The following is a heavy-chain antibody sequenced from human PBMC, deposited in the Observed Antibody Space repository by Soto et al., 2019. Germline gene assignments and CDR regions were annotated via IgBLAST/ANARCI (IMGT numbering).Heavy chain of an antibody. CDR3: ARDLTFRWELLGWFDT. CDR1: GYSISSGYY. V-gene: IGHV4-38-2*02. D-gene: IGHD1-26*01. J-gene: IGHJ5*02. Sequence: PSETLSLTCAVSGYSISSGYYWGWIRQPPGKGLEWIGSIYHSGSTYYNPSLKSRVTISVDTSKNQFSLKLSSVTAADTAGYYCARDLTFRWELLGWFDTWGQGTPVTVSP. CDR2: IYHSGST.